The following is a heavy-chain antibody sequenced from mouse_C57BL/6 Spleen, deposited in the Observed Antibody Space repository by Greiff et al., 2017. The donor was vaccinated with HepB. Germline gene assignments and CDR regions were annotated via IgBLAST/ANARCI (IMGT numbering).Heavy chain of an antibody. V-gene: IGHV3-1*01. CDR1: GYSITSGYD. CDR3: ARDYGGYAMDY. J-gene: IGHJ4*01. Sequence: EVKVVESGPGMVKPSQSLSLTCTVTGYSITSGYDWHWIRHFPGNKLEWMGYISYSGSTNYNPSLKSRISITHDTSKNHFFLKLNSVTTEDTATYYCARDYGGYAMDYWGQGTSVTVSS. D-gene: IGHD1-2*01. CDR2: ISYSGST.